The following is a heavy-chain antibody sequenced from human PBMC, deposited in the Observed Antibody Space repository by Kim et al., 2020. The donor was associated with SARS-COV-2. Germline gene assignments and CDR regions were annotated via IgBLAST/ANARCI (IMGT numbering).Heavy chain of an antibody. J-gene: IGHJ5*02. Sequence: SETLSLTCTASGVSISRSSYYWGWIRQPPGKGREWIGSIYYSGSTYYNPSLKRRVTRSVDTSKNQFSLKLSSVTAADTAEYYCARLGPGLLNRFDPWGQGTLVTVSS. CDR1: GVSISRSSYY. V-gene: IGHV4-39*01. CDR3: ARLGPGLLNRFDP. D-gene: IGHD2-15*01. CDR2: IYYSGST.